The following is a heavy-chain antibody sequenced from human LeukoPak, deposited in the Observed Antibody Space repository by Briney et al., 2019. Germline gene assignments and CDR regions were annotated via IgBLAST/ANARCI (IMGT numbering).Heavy chain of an antibody. J-gene: IGHJ4*02. CDR2: IYYSGST. V-gene: IGHV4-61*01. D-gene: IGHD3-9*01. Sequence: SETLSLTCTVSGGSVSSGSYYWSWIRQPPGKGLEWIGYIYYSGSTNYNPSLKSRVTISVDTSKNQLSLKLSSVTAADTAVYYCARSKGYYDILTGYSFDYWGQGTLVTVSS. CDR3: ARSKGYYDILTGYSFDY. CDR1: GGSVSSGSYY.